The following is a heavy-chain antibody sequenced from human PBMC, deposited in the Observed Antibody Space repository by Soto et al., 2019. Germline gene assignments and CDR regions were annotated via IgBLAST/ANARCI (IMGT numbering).Heavy chain of an antibody. J-gene: IGHJ5*02. Sequence: QLQLQESGSGLVRPSQTLSLTCAVSVCSISSVGYSWHWIRQPPGKGLEWIGYIYHSGSTLYNPSLKSRVTLSVDKSKNQFSLRLYSVTAADTAVYYCVRDQLEGNWVDPWGQGTMVTVSS. CDR1: VCSISSVGYS. V-gene: IGHV4-30-2*01. CDR3: VRDQLEGNWVDP. D-gene: IGHD1-1*01. CDR2: IYHSGST.